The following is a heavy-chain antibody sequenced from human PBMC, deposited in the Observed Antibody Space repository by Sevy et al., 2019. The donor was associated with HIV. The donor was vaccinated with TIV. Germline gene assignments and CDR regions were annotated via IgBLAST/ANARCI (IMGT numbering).Heavy chain of an antibody. V-gene: IGHV3-74*01. CDR3: ARDQRNSSGWYYYYYYMDV. J-gene: IGHJ6*03. D-gene: IGHD6-19*01. Sequence: GGSLRLSCAASGFTFSSYWMHWVRQAPGKGLVWVSRINSDGSSTSYAYSVKGRFTISRDNAKNTLYLQMNSLRAEDTAVYYCARDQRNSSGWYYYYYYMDVWGKGTTVTVSS. CDR1: GFTFSSYW. CDR2: INSDGSST.